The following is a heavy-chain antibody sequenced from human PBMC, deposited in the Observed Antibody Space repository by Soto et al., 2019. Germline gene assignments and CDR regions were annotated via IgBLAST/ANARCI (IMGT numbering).Heavy chain of an antibody. CDR1: GECISSGGYY. J-gene: IGHJ4*02. V-gene: IGHV4-31*03. Sequence: QVQLQESGPGLVKPSQTLSLTCSVSGECISSGGYYWSWIRHHPGKGLEWIGYIYDSESAYYNPSLKSRVTISMDTSKNHFAMRLSSVTAADTAVYYCARASSSSSVADYWGQGTLATASS. D-gene: IGHD6-6*01. CDR3: ARASSSSSVADY. CDR2: IYDSESA.